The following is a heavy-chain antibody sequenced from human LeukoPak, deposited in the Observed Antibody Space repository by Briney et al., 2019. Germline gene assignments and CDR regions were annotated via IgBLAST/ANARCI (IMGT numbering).Heavy chain of an antibody. CDR2: IYHSGST. CDR1: GGSISSGGYS. V-gene: IGHV4-30-2*01. CDR3: ARAHYGDGLNWFDP. J-gene: IGHJ5*02. Sequence: PSQTLSLTCAVSGGSISSGGYSWSWIRQPPGKGLEWIGYIYHSGSTYYNPSLKSRVTISVDRSKNQFSLKLSSVTAADTAVYYCARAHYGDGLNWFDPWGQGTLVTVSS. D-gene: IGHD4-17*01.